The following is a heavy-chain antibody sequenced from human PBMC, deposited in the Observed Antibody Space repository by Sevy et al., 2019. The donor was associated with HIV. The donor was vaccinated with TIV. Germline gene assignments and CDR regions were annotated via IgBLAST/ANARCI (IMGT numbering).Heavy chain of an antibody. D-gene: IGHD3-16*01. CDR1: GFTFTRYA. V-gene: IGHV3-30-3*01. Sequence: GGSLRLSCEASGFTFTRYAFHWVRQAPGKGLEWVAVISKEGTNKYYIDSVKGRFTISRDNSRNTLFLQMERLRAEDTAMYFCARDPHAVPHWGSFDSWGQGPLVTVSS. CDR2: ISKEGTNK. CDR3: ARDPHAVPHWGSFDS. J-gene: IGHJ4*02.